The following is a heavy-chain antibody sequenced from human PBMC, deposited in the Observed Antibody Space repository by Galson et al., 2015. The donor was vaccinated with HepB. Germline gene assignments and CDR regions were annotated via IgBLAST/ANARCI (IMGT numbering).Heavy chain of an antibody. CDR2: ISYNGGET. J-gene: IGHJ4*02. D-gene: IGHD4/OR15-4a*01. CDR1: GVTFSCCA. Sequence: SLRLSCADSGVTFSCCAMAWVRQAPGKGLEGVSAISYNGGETSYADSVKGRFTISRDNSKNMLYLQMSSLRAEDTAVYYCARALYGGHTIWGQGTLVTVSS. CDR3: ARALYGGHTI. V-gene: IGHV3-23*01.